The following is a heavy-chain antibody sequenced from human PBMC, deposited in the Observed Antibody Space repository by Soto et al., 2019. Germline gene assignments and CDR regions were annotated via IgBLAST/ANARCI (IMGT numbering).Heavy chain of an antibody. Sequence: ASVKVSCKASGYTFTSYGISWVRQAPGQGLEWMGWISAYNGNTNYAQKLQGRVTITADESTSTAYMELSSLRSEDTAVYYCVLLDTVDPNPRAFDIWGQGTMVTVSS. CDR1: GYTFTSYG. D-gene: IGHD3-10*01. J-gene: IGHJ3*02. CDR3: VLLDTVDPNPRAFDI. CDR2: ISAYNGNT. V-gene: IGHV1-18*04.